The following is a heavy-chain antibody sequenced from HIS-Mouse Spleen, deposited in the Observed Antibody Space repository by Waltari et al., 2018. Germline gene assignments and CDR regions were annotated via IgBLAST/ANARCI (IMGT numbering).Heavy chain of an antibody. CDR2: INHSGST. CDR3: ARMGPASGSYGDY. D-gene: IGHD1-26*01. J-gene: IGHJ4*02. V-gene: IGHV4-34*01. CDR1: GWSFSGYY. Sequence: QVQLQQWGAGLLKPSETLSLTCAVYGWSFSGYYWSWIRQPPGKGLEWIGEINHSGSTNSNPSLKSRVTISVDTSKNQFSLKLSSVTAADTAVYYCARMGPASGSYGDYWGQGTLVTVSS.